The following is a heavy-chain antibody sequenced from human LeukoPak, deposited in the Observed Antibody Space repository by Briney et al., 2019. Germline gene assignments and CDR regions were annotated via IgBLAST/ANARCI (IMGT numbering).Heavy chain of an antibody. CDR3: AGTRGGDNWFDP. V-gene: IGHV1-24*01. D-gene: IGHD1-7*01. J-gene: IGHJ5*02. CDR2: FDPEDGET. Sequence: ASVKVSCKVSGYTLTELSMHWVRQAPGKGLEWMGGFDPEDGETIYAQKFQGRVTMTEDTSTDTAYMGLSSLRSEDTAVYYCAGTRGGDNWFDPWGQGTLVTVSS. CDR1: GYTLTELS.